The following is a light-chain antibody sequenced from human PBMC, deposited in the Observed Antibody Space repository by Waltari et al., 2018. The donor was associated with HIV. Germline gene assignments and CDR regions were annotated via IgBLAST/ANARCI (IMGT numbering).Light chain of an antibody. J-gene: IGKJ3*01. CDR2: WAS. CDR3: QQYYTTPFT. Sequence: DIVMNQSPDSLAVSLGERATINCKSSQTILYSSNNKNYLAWYQQKPGQPPKLLIYWASTREAGVSDRFSGSGSGTDFTLTISSLQTEDVAVYYCQQYYTTPFTFGHGTKVDIK. V-gene: IGKV4-1*01. CDR1: QTILYSSNNKNY.